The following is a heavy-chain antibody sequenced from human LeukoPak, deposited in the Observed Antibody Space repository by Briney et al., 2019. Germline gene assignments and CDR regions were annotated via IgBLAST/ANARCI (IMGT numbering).Heavy chain of an antibody. CDR2: IWYDGTNK. CDR1: GFTFNNYG. CDR3: ARLGPYCSSTSCYYIDF. J-gene: IGHJ4*02. D-gene: IGHD2-2*01. V-gene: IGHV3-33*01. Sequence: PGKSLRLSCAASGFTFNNYGMHWVRQAPGKGLEWVAVIWYDGTNKDYADSVKGRFAISRDNSKNTLYLQMNGLRAEDTAMYYCARLGPYCSSTSCYYIDFWGQGTLVTVSS.